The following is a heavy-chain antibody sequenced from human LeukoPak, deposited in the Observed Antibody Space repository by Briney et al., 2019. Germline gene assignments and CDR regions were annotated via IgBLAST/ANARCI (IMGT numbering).Heavy chain of an antibody. Sequence: GASVKLSCTASGYSFTDYYLHWVRQAPGQGLEWVGWINPNSGGTNYAHKFQGRVTMTRDTSISTAYMELSRLRSHDTAVYYCVSCQKWLQLGFDYWGQGTLVTVSS. V-gene: IGHV1-2*02. CDR2: INPNSGGT. D-gene: IGHD5-24*01. CDR3: VSCQKWLQLGFDY. CDR1: GYSFTDYY. J-gene: IGHJ4*02.